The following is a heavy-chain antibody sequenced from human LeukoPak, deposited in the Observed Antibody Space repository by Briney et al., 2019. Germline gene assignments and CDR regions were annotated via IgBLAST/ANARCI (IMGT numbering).Heavy chain of an antibody. D-gene: IGHD1-7*01. CDR2: ISGSGGST. CDR1: GFTFSSYA. CDR3: ANSLELFVFDP. J-gene: IGHJ5*02. V-gene: IGHV3-23*01. Sequence: GGSLRLSCAASGFTFSSYAMSWVRQAPGKGLEWVSAISGSGGSTYYADSVKGRFTISRDNSKNTLYLQMNSLRAEVTAVYYCANSLELFVFDPWGQGTLVTVSS.